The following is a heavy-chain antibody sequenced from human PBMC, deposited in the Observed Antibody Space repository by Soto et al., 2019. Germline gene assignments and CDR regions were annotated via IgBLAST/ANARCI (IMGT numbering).Heavy chain of an antibody. D-gene: IGHD2-2*01. CDR1: GYAFNRYG. J-gene: IGHJ5*02. Sequence: QIQLVQSEPEVKKPGASVKVSCKTSGYAFNRYGLTWVRQAPGQGLEWMGWISGYNGNTNYAQKVQGRVTMTTDTSTSTAYMELRNLNSDDTAVYYCARSYCSTSTCYRYWFDPWGQGTLVTVSS. CDR2: ISGYNGNT. CDR3: ARSYCSTSTCYRYWFDP. V-gene: IGHV1-18*04.